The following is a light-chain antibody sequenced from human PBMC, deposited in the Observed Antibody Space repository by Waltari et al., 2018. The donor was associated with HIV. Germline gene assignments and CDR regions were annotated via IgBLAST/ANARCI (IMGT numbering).Light chain of an antibody. V-gene: IGKV1-5*03. CDR3: QQYDSYSWT. J-gene: IGKJ1*01. CDR1: QSISSW. CDR2: KAS. Sequence: DIQMTQSPSTLSASVGDRVTITCRASQSISSWLAWYQQKPGKAPKVLIYKASSLESGVPSRFSGIGSGTEFTLTISSLQSDDFATYYCQQYDSYSWTFGQGTKVEIK.